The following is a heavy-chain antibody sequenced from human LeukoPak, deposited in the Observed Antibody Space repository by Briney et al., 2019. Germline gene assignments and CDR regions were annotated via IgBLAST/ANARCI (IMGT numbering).Heavy chain of an antibody. Sequence: PSETLSFTCTVFGGSISTNYWSWIRQPPGKGLEWIGYIYYSGRTNYNPSLKSRVTISIDTSKNQFSLKLSSVTAADTAVYYCARDPKDFYDTGNYLYFDYWGRGTLVTVSS. CDR1: GGSISTNY. V-gene: IGHV4-59*01. CDR3: ARDPKDFYDTGNYLYFDY. J-gene: IGHJ4*02. CDR2: IYYSGRT. D-gene: IGHD3-22*01.